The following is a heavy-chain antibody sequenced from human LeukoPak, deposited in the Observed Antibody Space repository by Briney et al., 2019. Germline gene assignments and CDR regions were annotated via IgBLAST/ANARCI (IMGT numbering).Heavy chain of an antibody. CDR2: ISAYNGNT. J-gene: IGHJ6*02. CDR1: GYRFTSYG. CDR3: ARASSGSYSDYYGMDV. D-gene: IGHD1-26*01. Sequence: ASVKVSCKASGYRFTSYGISWVRQAPRQGLEWMGWISAYNGNTNYAQKVQGRVTMTTDTSTNTAYMELRSLRSDDTAVYYCARASSGSYSDYYGMDVWGQGTTVTVSS. V-gene: IGHV1-18*01.